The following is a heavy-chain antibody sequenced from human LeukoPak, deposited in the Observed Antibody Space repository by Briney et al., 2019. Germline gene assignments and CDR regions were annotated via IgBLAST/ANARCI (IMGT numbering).Heavy chain of an antibody. D-gene: IGHD3/OR15-3a*01. Sequence: SETLSLTCTVSGGSTSSYYWSWIRQPPGKGLEWIGYIYYSGSTNYNPSLKSRVTISVDTSKNQFSLKLSSVTAADTAVYYCARWTGPTDYWGQGTLVTVSS. J-gene: IGHJ4*02. CDR2: IYYSGST. V-gene: IGHV4-59*01. CDR1: GGSTSSYY. CDR3: ARWTGPTDY.